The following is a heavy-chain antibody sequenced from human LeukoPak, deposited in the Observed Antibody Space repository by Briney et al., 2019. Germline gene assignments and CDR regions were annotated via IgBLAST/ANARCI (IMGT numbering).Heavy chain of an antibody. CDR3: ARYPSGGYYFDY. J-gene: IGHJ4*02. CDR2: ISSTGSTI. V-gene: IGHV3-48*03. D-gene: IGHD2-8*02. Sequence: GGSLRLSCAASGFTFSSYEMSWVRQAPGKGLEWVSYISSTGSTIYYADSVKGRFTISRDNAKNSLYLQMNSLRAEDTAVYYCARYPSGGYYFDYWGQGTLVTVSS. CDR1: GFTFSSYE.